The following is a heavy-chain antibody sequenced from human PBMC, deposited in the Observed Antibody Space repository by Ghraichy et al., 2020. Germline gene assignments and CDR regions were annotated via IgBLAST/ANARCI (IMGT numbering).Heavy chain of an antibody. CDR1: GFTFSSYS. J-gene: IGHJ4*02. V-gene: IGHV3-21*01. Sequence: SCAASGFTFSSYSMNWVRQAPGKGLEWVSSISSSSSNIYYADSVKGRFTISRENAKNSLYLQMNSLRAEDTAVYYCAREGMAVAGLNFFFDNWGQGILVSVSS. CDR2: ISSSSSNI. CDR3: AREGMAVAGLNFFFDN. D-gene: IGHD6-13*01.